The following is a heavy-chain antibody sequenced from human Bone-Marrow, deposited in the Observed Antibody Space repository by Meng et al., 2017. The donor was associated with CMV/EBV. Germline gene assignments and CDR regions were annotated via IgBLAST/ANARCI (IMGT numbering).Heavy chain of an antibody. D-gene: IGHD3-3*02. Sequence: GESLKISCAASGFTFSSYAMSWVRQAPGKGLEWVSVIYSGGSSTYYADSVKGRFTISRDNSKNTLYLQMNSLRAEDTAVYYCANSRAFDYGMDVWGQGTTVAVS. J-gene: IGHJ6*02. V-gene: IGHV3-23*03. CDR2: IYSGGSST. CDR1: GFTFSSYA. CDR3: ANSRAFDYGMDV.